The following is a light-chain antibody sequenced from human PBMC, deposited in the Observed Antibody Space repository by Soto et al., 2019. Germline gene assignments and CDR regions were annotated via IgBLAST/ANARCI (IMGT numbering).Light chain of an antibody. Sequence: QSALAQPPSASGSPGQSVTISCTATSSAVGSFNSVCWHQQHPGKAPKLMIYEVTKRATGVPDRFSGSKSGNTASLTVSGLQAEDEADYYCSSYAGSYTFVFGTGTKLTVL. J-gene: IGLJ1*01. CDR1: SSAVGSFNS. V-gene: IGLV2-8*01. CDR3: SSYAGSYTFV. CDR2: EVT.